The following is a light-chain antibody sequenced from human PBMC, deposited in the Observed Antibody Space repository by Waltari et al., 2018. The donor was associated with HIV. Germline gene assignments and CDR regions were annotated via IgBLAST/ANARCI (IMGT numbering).Light chain of an antibody. CDR2: ENN. Sequence: QSVLTQPPSVSGAPGQGVTISCTGSSSNIGAGYDFPLYRHLPGTAPKLLIPENNKRPAGFPDRCSGSRSGTSASLAISGLQADDEADYYCQSYDSTLGGPRVFGTGTKVTVL. CDR3: QSYDSTLGGPRV. CDR1: SSNIGAGYD. J-gene: IGLJ1*01. V-gene: IGLV1-40*01.